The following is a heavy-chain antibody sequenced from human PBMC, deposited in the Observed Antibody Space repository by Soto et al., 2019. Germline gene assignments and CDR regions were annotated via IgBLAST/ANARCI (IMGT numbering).Heavy chain of an antibody. CDR3: ATGYGSNWRL. CDR1: GYTFTSYG. CDR2: ISAYNGNT. V-gene: IGHV1-18*01. J-gene: IGHJ4*01. D-gene: IGHD1-20*01. Sequence: ASVKVSCKASGYTFTSYGISWVRQAPGQGLEWMGWISAYNGNTNYAQKLQGRVTISRNTSATTAFMELSSLGFEDTAVYYCATGYGSNWRLWGHGTLVTVSS.